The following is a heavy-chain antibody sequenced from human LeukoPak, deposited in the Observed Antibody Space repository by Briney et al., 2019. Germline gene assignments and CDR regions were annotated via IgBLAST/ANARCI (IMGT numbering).Heavy chain of an antibody. V-gene: IGHV3-73*01. CDR1: GFTFSGSA. CDR2: IRSKANSYAT. Sequence: GGSLKLSCAASGFTFSGSAMHWVRQASGKGLEWVGRIRSKANSYATAYAASVKGRFTISRDDSKNTAYLQMNSLKTEDTAVYYCTRHLVGATTGDYWGQRTLVTVSS. CDR3: TRHLVGATTGDY. D-gene: IGHD1-26*01. J-gene: IGHJ4*02.